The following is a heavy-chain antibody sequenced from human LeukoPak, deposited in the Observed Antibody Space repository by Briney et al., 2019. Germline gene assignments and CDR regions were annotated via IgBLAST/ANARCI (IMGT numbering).Heavy chain of an antibody. CDR2: IYTSGST. V-gene: IGHV4-4*07. Sequence: PSETLSLTCTVSGGSISSYYWSWIRQPAGKGLEWIGRIYTSGSTNYNPSLKSRVTMSVDTSKNQFSLKLSSVTAADTAVYYCARDLYIAVAGHFDYWGQGTLVTVSS. D-gene: IGHD6-19*01. J-gene: IGHJ4*02. CDR1: GGSISSYY. CDR3: ARDLYIAVAGHFDY.